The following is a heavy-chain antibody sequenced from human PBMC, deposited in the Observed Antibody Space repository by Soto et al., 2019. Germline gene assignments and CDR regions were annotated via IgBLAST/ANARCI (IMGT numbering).Heavy chain of an antibody. CDR3: ARDRDSSGLRYFDL. J-gene: IGHJ2*01. V-gene: IGHV3-13*01. Sequence: GGSLRLSSEASGFTLSTYDMHWVRQATGKGLEWVSGIGTAGDTYYPGSVKGRFTISRENAKNSLYLQMNSLRAGDTAMYYCARDRDSSGLRYFDLWGRGTLVTVSS. CDR2: IGTAGDT. CDR1: GFTLSTYD. D-gene: IGHD3-22*01.